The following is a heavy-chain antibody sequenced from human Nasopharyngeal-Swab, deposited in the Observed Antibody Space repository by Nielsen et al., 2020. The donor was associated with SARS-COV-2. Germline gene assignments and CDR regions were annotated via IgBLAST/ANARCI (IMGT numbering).Heavy chain of an antibody. CDR3: ARDYSSHRAFDY. Sequence: WVRQAPGQGLEWMGIINPSGGSTSYAQKFQGRVTMTRDTSTSTVYMELSSLRSEDTAVYYFARDYSSHRAFDYWGQGTLVTVSS. D-gene: IGHD6-13*01. CDR2: INPSGGST. V-gene: IGHV1-46*01. J-gene: IGHJ4*02.